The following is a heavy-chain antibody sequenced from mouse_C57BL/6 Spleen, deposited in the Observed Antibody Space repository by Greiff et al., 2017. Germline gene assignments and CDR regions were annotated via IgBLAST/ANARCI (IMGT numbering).Heavy chain of an antibody. CDR1: GYAFSSSW. CDR2: IYPGDGDT. CDR3: ARGAYYAMDY. J-gene: IGHJ4*01. Sequence: QVQLQQSGPELVKPGASVKISCKASGYAFSSSWMNWVKQRPGKGLEWIGRIYPGDGDTNYNGKFKGKATLTADKSSSTAYMQLSSLTSEDSAVYFCARGAYYAMDYWGQGTLVTVSS. V-gene: IGHV1-82*01.